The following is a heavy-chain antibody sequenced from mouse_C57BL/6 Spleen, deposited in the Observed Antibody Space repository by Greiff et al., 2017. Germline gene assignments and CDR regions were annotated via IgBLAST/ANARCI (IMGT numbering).Heavy chain of an antibody. CDR1: GYPFTSYW. J-gene: IGHJ4*01. V-gene: IGHV1-55*01. D-gene: IGHD1-2*01. Sequence: QVQLQQPGAELVKPGASVKMSCKASGYPFTSYWITWVKQRPGQGLEWIGDIYPGSGSTNYNEKFKSKATLTVETSASTAYMQRSSLTSDDSAVYYWARARLRAMDYWGQGTAVTVSS. CDR2: IYPGSGST. CDR3: ARARLRAMDY.